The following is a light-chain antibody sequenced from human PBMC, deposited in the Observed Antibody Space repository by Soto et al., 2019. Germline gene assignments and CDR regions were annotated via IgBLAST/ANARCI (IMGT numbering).Light chain of an antibody. CDR1: XSVLYSSNSKNY. Sequence: DIVMTQSPDSLAVSLGERATINCKSSXSVLYSSNSKNYLAWYQQKAGQPHKLXIYWAYTRESGVHDRFSGSGSGTDFTLTIRSLQAEDVAVYYCQQHYSTPLAFGQGTRLEIK. CDR3: QQHYSTPLA. CDR2: WAY. J-gene: IGKJ5*01. V-gene: IGKV4-1*01.